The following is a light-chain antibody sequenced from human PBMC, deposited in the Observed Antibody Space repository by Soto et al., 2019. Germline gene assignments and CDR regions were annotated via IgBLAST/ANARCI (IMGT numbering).Light chain of an antibody. J-gene: IGKJ5*01. CDR3: QQRSKWPIT. CDR2: DVS. V-gene: IGKV3-11*01. Sequence: IALRQSPATVPLSPGESPTLYCRASQSVSSYLGWYQQKPGQPPRLVIYDVSNRATGIPARFSGRGSGTDFTLTISSLQPEDFAVYYCQQRSKWPITFGQGTRLEI. CDR1: QSVSSY.